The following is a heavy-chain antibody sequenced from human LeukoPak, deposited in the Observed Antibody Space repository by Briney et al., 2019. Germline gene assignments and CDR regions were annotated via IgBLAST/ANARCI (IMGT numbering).Heavy chain of an antibody. CDR1: GYTFTSYD. D-gene: IGHD3-10*01. Sequence: ASVKVSCKASGYTFTSYDINWVRQATGQGLEWMGWMNPNSGNTGYAQKFQGRVTMTGNTSISTAYMELSSLRSEDTAVYYCARGRRGYYGSGSSPYYYYYMDVWGKGTTVTISS. V-gene: IGHV1-8*01. CDR2: MNPNSGNT. J-gene: IGHJ6*03. CDR3: ARGRRGYYGSGSSPYYYYYMDV.